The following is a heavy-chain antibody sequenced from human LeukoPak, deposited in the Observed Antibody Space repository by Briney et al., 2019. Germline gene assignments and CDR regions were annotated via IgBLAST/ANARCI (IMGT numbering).Heavy chain of an antibody. CDR2: INANTGYP. CDR3: ARGQPYGNYNYFDS. Sequence: GASVKVSCKASGYTFSGYFIHWVRQAPGQGLEWMGRINANTGYPNHAQNFKGRSTMTRDTSSSTAYRELSRLTTDDTAVYFCARGQPYGNYNYFDSWGQGTLVTVSS. CDR1: GYTFSGYF. D-gene: IGHD4-11*01. V-gene: IGHV1-2*06. J-gene: IGHJ5*01.